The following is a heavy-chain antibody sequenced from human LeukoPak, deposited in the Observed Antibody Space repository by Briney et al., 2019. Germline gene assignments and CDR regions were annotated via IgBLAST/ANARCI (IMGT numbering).Heavy chain of an antibody. V-gene: IGHV3-7*01. CDR3: ARVEYCSGGSCYLVDY. CDR2: IKQDGSDK. J-gene: IGHJ4*02. Sequence: GGSLRLSCVASGFTFSIYWMSWVRQAPGKGLEWMANIKQDGSDKYYVDSVKGRFTISRDNAKNSLYLQMNSLRAEDTAVYYCARVEYCSGGSCYLVDYWGQGTLVTVSS. D-gene: IGHD2-15*01. CDR1: GFTFSIYW.